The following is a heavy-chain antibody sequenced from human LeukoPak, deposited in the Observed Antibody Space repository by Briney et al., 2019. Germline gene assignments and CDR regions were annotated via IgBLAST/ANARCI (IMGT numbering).Heavy chain of an antibody. CDR2: MNPKSGNT. J-gene: IGHJ4*02. D-gene: IGHD5-12*01. V-gene: IGHV1-8*01. Sequence: ASVKVSCKASGYSFSSHDINWVRQATGQGLEWMGWMNPKSGNTDHAQKFQGRVTMSRNTSISVAYLELSSLRSEDTAVYYCARARYSGYVGNKYYFDYWGQGTLVTVSS. CDR1: GYSFSSHD. CDR3: ARARYSGYVGNKYYFDY.